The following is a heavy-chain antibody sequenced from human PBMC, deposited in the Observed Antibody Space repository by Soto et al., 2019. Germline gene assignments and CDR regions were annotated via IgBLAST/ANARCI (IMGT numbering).Heavy chain of an antibody. CDR1: GYTFTSYG. V-gene: IGHV1-18*01. CDR2: ISAYNGNT. D-gene: IGHD4-17*01. Sequence: ASVKVSCKASGYTFTSYGISWVRQAPGQGLEWMGWISAYNGNTNYAQKPQGRVTMTTDTSTSTAYMELRSLRSDDTAVYYCARDEGNDYGDLDAFDIWGQGTMVTVSS. J-gene: IGHJ3*02. CDR3: ARDEGNDYGDLDAFDI.